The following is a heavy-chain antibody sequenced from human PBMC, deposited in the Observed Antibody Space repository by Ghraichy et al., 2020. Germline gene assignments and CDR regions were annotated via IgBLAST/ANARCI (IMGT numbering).Heavy chain of an antibody. Sequence: GGSLRLSCAASGFTFSDYYMSWIRQAPGKGLEWVSYISSSGSTIYYADSVKGRFTISRDNAKNSLYLQMNSLRAEDTAVYYCARVLYSSSWYYMSSAGMDVWGQGTTITVSS. J-gene: IGHJ6*02. V-gene: IGHV3-11*01. CDR2: ISSSGSTI. CDR3: ARVLYSSSWYYMSSAGMDV. D-gene: IGHD6-13*01. CDR1: GFTFSDYY.